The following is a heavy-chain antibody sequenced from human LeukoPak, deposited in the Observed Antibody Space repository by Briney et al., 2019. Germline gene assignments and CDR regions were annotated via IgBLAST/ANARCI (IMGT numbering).Heavy chain of an antibody. CDR3: ARDRRSSGWVYNWFDP. J-gene: IGHJ5*02. V-gene: IGHV4-59*01. Sequence: SETLSLTCTVSGGSISSYYWSWIRQPPGKGLEWIGYTYYSGSTNYNPSLKSRVTISVDTSKNQFSLKLSSVTAADTAVYYCARDRRSSGWVYNWFDPWGQGTLVTVSS. CDR1: GGSISSYY. D-gene: IGHD6-19*01. CDR2: TYYSGST.